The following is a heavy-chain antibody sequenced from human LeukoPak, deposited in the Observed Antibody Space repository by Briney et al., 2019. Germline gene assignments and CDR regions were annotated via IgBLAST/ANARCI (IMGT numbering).Heavy chain of an antibody. CDR3: ARDLMDGGFDY. D-gene: IGHD2-8*01. CDR1: DASIRSHY. Sequence: SETLSLTCTVSDASIRSHYWSWIRQPPGKGLEWIGYIFYSGTTYYNPSLKSRVTISADTSKSQISLRLSAVTAADTAMYYCARDLMDGGFDYWGQGTLVTVSS. J-gene: IGHJ4*02. CDR2: IFYSGTT. V-gene: IGHV4-59*11.